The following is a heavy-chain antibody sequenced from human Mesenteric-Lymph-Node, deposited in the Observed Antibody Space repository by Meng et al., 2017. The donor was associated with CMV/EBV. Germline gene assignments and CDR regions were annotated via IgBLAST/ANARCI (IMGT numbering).Heavy chain of an antibody. Sequence: GSLRLSCAASGFTFSSYSMNWVRQAPGKGLEWVSYISSSSSTIYYADSVKGRFTISRDNAKNSLYLQMNSLRAEDTAVYYCARDPTHITMVRGVLGGDYWGQGTLVTVSS. CDR3: ARDPTHITMVRGVLGGDY. D-gene: IGHD3-10*01. CDR1: GFTFSSYS. V-gene: IGHV3-48*04. CDR2: ISSSSSTI. J-gene: IGHJ4*02.